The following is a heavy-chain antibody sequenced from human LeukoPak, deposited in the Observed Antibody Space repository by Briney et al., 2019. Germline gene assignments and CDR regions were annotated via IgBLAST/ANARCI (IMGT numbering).Heavy chain of an antibody. CDR1: GFTLSSYA. Sequence: GGSLRLSCAASGFTLSSYAMNWVRQAPGKGLDWVSVISTSGGTTYYADSVKGRFTISRDNSKNTLYLQMNSLSVEDTAVYYCARARWELRLRSLSYYYYYMDVWGKGTTVTVSS. J-gene: IGHJ6*03. D-gene: IGHD1-26*01. CDR3: ARARWELRLRSLSYYYYYMDV. V-gene: IGHV3-23*01. CDR2: ISTSGGTT.